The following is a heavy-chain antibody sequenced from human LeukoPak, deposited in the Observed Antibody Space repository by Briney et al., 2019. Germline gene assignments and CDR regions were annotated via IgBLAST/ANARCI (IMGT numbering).Heavy chain of an antibody. CDR2: ISGSGGST. V-gene: IGHV3-23*01. D-gene: IGHD3-10*01. CDR3: GAYYYGSGSYPIDY. Sequence: PGGSLRLSCAASGFTFSSYGMSWVRQAPGKGLEWVSAISGSGGSTYYADSVKGRFTISRDNSKNTLYLQMNSPRAEDTAVYYCGAYYYGSGSYPIDYWGQGALVTVSS. CDR1: GFTFSSYG. J-gene: IGHJ4*02.